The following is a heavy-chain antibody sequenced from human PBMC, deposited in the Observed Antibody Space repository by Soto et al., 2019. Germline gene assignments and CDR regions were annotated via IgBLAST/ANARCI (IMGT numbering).Heavy chain of an antibody. CDR3: ARARGYGSGKNNHDYGIDV. D-gene: IGHD3-10*01. J-gene: IGHJ6*02. V-gene: IGHV1-69*17. Sequence: QVHLVQSGSEVRKPGSSVKVSCKDSGGTLSSYAITWVRLAPGQGLEWMGGIIPIFNIPDYAQKFQGRVSISADKATSPAYMELSNLRPDYTSIYYCARARGYGSGKNNHDYGIDVWVQGTTVTVS. CDR1: GGTLSSYA. CDR2: IIPIFNIP.